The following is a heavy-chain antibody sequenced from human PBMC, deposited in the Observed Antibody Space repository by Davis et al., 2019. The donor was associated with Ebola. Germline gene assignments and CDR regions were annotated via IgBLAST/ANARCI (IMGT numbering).Heavy chain of an antibody. CDR2: ISGSGGST. Sequence: PGGSLRLSCAASGFTFSSYAMSWVRQAPGKGLEWVSAISGSGGSTYYADSVKGRFTISRDNYRSILYLQMNSLRPEDTAVYYCARDHGDYSNFYMDVWGEGTTVTVSS. CDR1: GFTFSSYA. J-gene: IGHJ6*03. CDR3: ARDHGDYSNFYMDV. V-gene: IGHV3-23*01.